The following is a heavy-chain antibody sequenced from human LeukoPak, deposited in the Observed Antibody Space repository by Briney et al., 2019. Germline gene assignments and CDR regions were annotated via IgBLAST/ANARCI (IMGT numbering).Heavy chain of an antibody. V-gene: IGHV3-33*01. Sequence: GRSLRLSCAASGFSFSIYGMHWVRQAPGKGLAWVAVIWYDGSNKYYADSVKGRITISRDNSKKTVFLQMNGLRAEDTAVYYCARGTGHYYYYMDVWGKGTTVTVSS. CDR2: IWYDGSNK. D-gene: IGHD1-1*01. CDR3: ARGTGHYYYYMDV. J-gene: IGHJ6*03. CDR1: GFSFSIYG.